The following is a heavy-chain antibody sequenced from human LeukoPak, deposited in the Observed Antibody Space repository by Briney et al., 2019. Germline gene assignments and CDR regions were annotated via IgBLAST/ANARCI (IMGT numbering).Heavy chain of an antibody. CDR2: IRYDGSNK. D-gene: IGHD2-2*02. J-gene: IGHJ4*02. V-gene: IGHV3-30*02. Sequence: GGSLRLSCAASGFTFSSYGMHWVRQAPGKGLEWVAFIRYDGSNKYYADSVKGRFTISRDNSKNTLYLQMNSLRAEDTAVYYCAEDLPVVVVPAAIGYWGQGTLVTVSS. CDR1: GFTFSSYG. CDR3: AEDLPVVVVPAAIGY.